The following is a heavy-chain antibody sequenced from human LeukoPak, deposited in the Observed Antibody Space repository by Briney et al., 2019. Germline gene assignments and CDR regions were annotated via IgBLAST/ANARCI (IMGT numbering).Heavy chain of an antibody. CDR2: IYYSGST. V-gene: IGHV4-59*01. J-gene: IGHJ4*02. Sequence: SETLSLTCTVSGGSISSYYWSWIRQPPGKGLEWIGYIYYSGSTNYNPSLKSRVTMSVDTSKNQFSLKLSSVTAADTAVYYCARADYGGNFDYWGQGTLVTVSS. CDR3: ARADYGGNFDY. D-gene: IGHD4-23*01. CDR1: GGSISSYY.